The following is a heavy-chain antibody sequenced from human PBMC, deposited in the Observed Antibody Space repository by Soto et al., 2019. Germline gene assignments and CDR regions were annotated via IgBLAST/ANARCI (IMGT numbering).Heavy chain of an antibody. V-gene: IGHV4-59*08. Sequence: QVQLQESGPGLVKPSETLSLTCTVSGGSISSYYWSWIRQSPGKGLEWIAYIYYSGSTNYNPSLMSPVTISVTTRKVQFSWKLSSVTAADTAVYYCVTSASGWSIVDYWGQGTLVTVSS. J-gene: IGHJ4*02. D-gene: IGHD6-19*01. CDR3: VTSASGWSIVDY. CDR2: IYYSGST. CDR1: GGSISSYY.